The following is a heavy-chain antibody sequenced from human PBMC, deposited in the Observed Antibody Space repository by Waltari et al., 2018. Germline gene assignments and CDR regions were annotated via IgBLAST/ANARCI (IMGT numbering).Heavy chain of an antibody. Sequence: EVQLVETGGGLIQPGGSLSLSCAASGFSVRSNYMSWVRQAPGKGLEWVSVIYSGGNTYYADSVKGRFTISRDNSRNTLYLQMNSLRAEDTAMYYCARDDIAVAGVDYWGQGTLVTVSS. J-gene: IGHJ4*02. CDR3: ARDDIAVAGVDY. D-gene: IGHD6-19*01. CDR1: GFSVRSNY. V-gene: IGHV3-53*02. CDR2: IYSGGNT.